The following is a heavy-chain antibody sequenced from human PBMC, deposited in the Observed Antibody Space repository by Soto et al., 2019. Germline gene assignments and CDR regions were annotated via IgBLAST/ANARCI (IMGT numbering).Heavy chain of an antibody. CDR2: ISAYNGNT. V-gene: IGHV1-18*01. J-gene: IGHJ6*03. D-gene: IGHD2-2*01. Sequence: QVQLVQSGAEVKKPGASVKVSCKASGYTFTSYGISWVRQAPGQGLEWMGWISAYNGNTNYAQKLQGRVTMTTDTSTSTAYMELRSLRSDDTAVYYCARGSLRSSIVVVPVWYYYMDVWGKGTTVTVSS. CDR3: ARGSLRSSIVVVPVWYYYMDV. CDR1: GYTFTSYG.